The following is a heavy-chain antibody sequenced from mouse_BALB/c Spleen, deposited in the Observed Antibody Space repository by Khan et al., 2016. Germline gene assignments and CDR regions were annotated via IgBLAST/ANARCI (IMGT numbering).Heavy chain of an antibody. CDR1: GFDFSRYW. Sequence: EVKLLESGGGLVQPGGSLTLSCAASGFDFSRYWMSWVRQAPGKGLEWIGEINPDSSKINYTPSLKDKFIISRDNAKNTLYLQMSKVRSEDTALCYCAKSGYYFAMANWGQGTSVTVSS. V-gene: IGHV4-1*02. CDR2: INPDSSKI. D-gene: IGHD1-3*01. J-gene: IGHJ4*01. CDR3: AKSGYYFAMAN.